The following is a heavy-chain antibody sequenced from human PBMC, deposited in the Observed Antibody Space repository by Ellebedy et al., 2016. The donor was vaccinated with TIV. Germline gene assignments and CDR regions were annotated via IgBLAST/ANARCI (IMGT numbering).Heavy chain of an antibody. D-gene: IGHD1-14*01. CDR3: AKIRAQWEPRDY. CDR2: ISDDGSNK. CDR1: GLTFSSFA. J-gene: IGHJ4*02. Sequence: GGSLRLXCAASGLTFSSFAIHWVRQAPGKGLEWVAVISDDGSNKYYIDSVKGRFTISRDNSKNTLYLQMNSLRAEDTAVYYCAKIRAQWEPRDYWGQGTLVTVSS. V-gene: IGHV3-30*18.